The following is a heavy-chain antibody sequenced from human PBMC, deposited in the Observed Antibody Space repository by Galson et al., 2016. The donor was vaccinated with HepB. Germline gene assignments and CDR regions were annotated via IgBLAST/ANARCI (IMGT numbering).Heavy chain of an antibody. CDR2: ISGSGGST. V-gene: IGHV3-23*01. CDR3: ARDPSGSLGY. CDR1: GFTFSSYA. Sequence: SLRLSCAASGFTFSSYAMNWVRQAPGKGLEWVSGISGSGGSTYYADSVKGRFTISRDNSKNTLYLQMNSLRAEDTAVYYCARDPSGSLGYWGQGILVTVSS. D-gene: IGHD1-26*01. J-gene: IGHJ4*02.